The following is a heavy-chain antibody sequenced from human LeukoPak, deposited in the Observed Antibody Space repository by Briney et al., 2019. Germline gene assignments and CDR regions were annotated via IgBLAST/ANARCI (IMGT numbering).Heavy chain of an antibody. CDR1: GYTFTDYY. V-gene: IGHV1-2*02. J-gene: IGHJ4*02. Sequence: ASVTVSFKASGYTFTDYYMHWVRQAPGQGGEGMGWINPNSGGTNYAQKFQDRVTMTRDTSISTAYMELSRLRSDDTAVYYCARAIAGAGSKGYFDYWGQGTLVTVSS. CDR2: INPNSGGT. D-gene: IGHD6-13*01. CDR3: ARAIAGAGSKGYFDY.